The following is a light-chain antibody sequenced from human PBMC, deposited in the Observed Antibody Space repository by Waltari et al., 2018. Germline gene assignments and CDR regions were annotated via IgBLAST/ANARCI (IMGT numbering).Light chain of an antibody. J-gene: IGKJ2*01. Sequence: EIVLTQSPATLSLSPGERATLSCRASQSVGSYLAWYQQKPGQVPRLVIYDASSRATGVPARFSGSGSGTEFTLTISSLEPEEFAVYYCQQRNIWPNTFGQGTKLEIK. CDR1: QSVGSY. CDR2: DAS. CDR3: QQRNIWPNT. V-gene: IGKV3-11*01.